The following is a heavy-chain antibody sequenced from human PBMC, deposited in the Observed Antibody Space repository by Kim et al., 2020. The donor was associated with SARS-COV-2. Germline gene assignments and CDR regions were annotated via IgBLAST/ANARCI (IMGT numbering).Heavy chain of an antibody. D-gene: IGHD2-2*02. J-gene: IGHJ4*02. V-gene: IGHV4-34*01. CDR3: ARGLSDYQLLYRAFDY. Sequence: LNSRVTISVDTSKNQFSLKLSSVAAADTAVYYCARGLSDYQLLYRAFDYWGQGTLVTVSS.